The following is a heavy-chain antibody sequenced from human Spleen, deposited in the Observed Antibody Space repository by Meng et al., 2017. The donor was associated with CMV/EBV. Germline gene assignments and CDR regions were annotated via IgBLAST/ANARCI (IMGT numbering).Heavy chain of an antibody. CDR1: GFTLPSYD. Sequence: GGSLRLSCAVSGFTLPSYDLNWVRQAPGKGLEWISFISKSGTKSYVDSVKGRFTISRDNVKSSLYLQMNSLRAEDTAVYYCARDPWGMDVWGQGTTVTVSS. J-gene: IGHJ6*02. V-gene: IGHV3-69-1*01. CDR3: ARDPWGMDV. CDR2: ISKSGTK.